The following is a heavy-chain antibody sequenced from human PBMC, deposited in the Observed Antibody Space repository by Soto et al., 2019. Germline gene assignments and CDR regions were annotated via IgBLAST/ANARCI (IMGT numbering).Heavy chain of an antibody. CDR1: GGSFSCYY. CDR3: ARGWRRGSCYSD. D-gene: IGHD2-15*01. V-gene: IGHV4-34*01. Sequence: PSETLSLTCAVYGGSFSCYYWSWIRQPPGKGLEWIGEINHSGSTNYNPSLKSRVTISVDTSKNQFSLKLSSVTAADTAVYYCARGWRRGSCYSDWGQGTLVTVSS. CDR2: INHSGST. J-gene: IGHJ4*02.